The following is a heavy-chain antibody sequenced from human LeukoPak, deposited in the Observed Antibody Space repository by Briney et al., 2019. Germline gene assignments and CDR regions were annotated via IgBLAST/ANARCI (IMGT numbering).Heavy chain of an antibody. J-gene: IGHJ6*03. CDR2: IYSGGST. Sequence: PGGSLRLSCAASGFTVSSNYMSWVRHAPGKGLEWVSVIYSGGSTYYADSVKGRFTISRDNSKNTLYLQMNRLRAEDTAVYYCARAQYDFWSGYPFYYYYMDVWGKGTTVTVSS. CDR3: ARAQYDFWSGYPFYYYYMDV. V-gene: IGHV3-53*01. CDR1: GFTVSSNY. D-gene: IGHD3-3*01.